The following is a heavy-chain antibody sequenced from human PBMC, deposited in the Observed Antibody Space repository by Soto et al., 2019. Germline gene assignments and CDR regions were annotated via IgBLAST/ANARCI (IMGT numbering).Heavy chain of an antibody. CDR1: GFSFGDYA. CDR3: AKDVGSSGWYDGFDS. D-gene: IGHD6-19*01. CDR2: ISWNGESI. Sequence: EVQLVESGGGLVQPGRSLRLSCAASGFSFGDYAMQWVRQVPGKGLEWVSSISWNGESIGYAESVKGRFTISRDNGKKSVYLQMNVLRGEDTALYYCAKDVGSSGWYDGFDSWGQGTLVTVS. J-gene: IGHJ4*02. V-gene: IGHV3-9*01.